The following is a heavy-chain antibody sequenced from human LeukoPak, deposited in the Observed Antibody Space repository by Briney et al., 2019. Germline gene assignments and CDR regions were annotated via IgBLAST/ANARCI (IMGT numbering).Heavy chain of an antibody. V-gene: IGHV3-23*01. D-gene: IGHD2-2*01. CDR1: GFTFSSYA. CDR3: ARLGYCSITSCQAFDY. Sequence: GGSLRLSCAASGFTFSSYAMSWVRQAPGKGLEWVSAISGSGGSTYYADSVKGRFTISRDNSKNTLYLQMNSLRAEDTAVYYCARLGYCSITSCQAFDYWGQGTLVTVSS. CDR2: ISGSGGST. J-gene: IGHJ4*02.